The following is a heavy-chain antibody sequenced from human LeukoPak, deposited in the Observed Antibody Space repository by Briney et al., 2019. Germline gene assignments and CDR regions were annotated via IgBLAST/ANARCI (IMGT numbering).Heavy chain of an antibody. V-gene: IGHV1-2*02. CDR1: GYTFTGYY. CDR2: INPNSGGT. Sequence: ASVKVSCKASGYTFTGYYMHWVRQAPGQGLEWMGWINPNSGGTNYAQKFQGRVTMTRDTSISTAYMELSRLRSDDTAVYYCATSEQYYYGSGSYWGPWFDPWGQGTLVTVSS. D-gene: IGHD3-10*01. CDR3: ATSEQYYYGSGSYWGPWFDP. J-gene: IGHJ5*02.